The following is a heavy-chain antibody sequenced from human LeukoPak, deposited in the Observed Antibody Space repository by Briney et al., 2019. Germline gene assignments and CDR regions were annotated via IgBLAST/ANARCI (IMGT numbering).Heavy chain of an antibody. Sequence: PSETLSLTCAVYGGSFSGYYWSWIRQPPGKGLECIGYVSYSGRTNHNPSLKSRVTISADTSKNQFSLKLTSVTAADTAVYYCARHERGAENLDYWGQGTLVTVSS. CDR1: GGSFSGYY. V-gene: IGHV4-59*08. J-gene: IGHJ4*02. CDR3: ARHERGAENLDY. D-gene: IGHD1-1*01. CDR2: VSYSGRT.